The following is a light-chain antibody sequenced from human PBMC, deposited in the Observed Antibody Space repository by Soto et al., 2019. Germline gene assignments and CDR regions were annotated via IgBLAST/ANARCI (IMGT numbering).Light chain of an antibody. Sequence: EIVLTQSPATLSLSPGERATLSCRASQSVSSYLAWYQQKPGQAPRLLIYDASNRATGIPARFSGSGSGTDFTLTISSLEPEDFAVYYCQHYVTSLTTFGQGTKVEVK. V-gene: IGKV3-11*01. CDR1: QSVSSY. CDR3: QHYVTSLTT. CDR2: DAS. J-gene: IGKJ1*01.